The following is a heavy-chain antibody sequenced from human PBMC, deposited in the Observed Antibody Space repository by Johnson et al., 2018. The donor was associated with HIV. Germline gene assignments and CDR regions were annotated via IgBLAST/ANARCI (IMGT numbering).Heavy chain of an antibody. V-gene: IGHV3-53*01. CDR2: IYSGGST. Sequence: VQLVESGGGLIQPGGSLRLSCAASGFTVSSNYMSWVRQAPGKGLEWVSVIYSGGSTYYADSVKGRFTISRDNSKNTLYLQMNSLRAEDTAVYYCARDSSSWSPSGAFDIWGQGTMVTVSS. CDR1: GFTVSSNY. D-gene: IGHD6-13*01. J-gene: IGHJ3*02. CDR3: ARDSSSWSPSGAFDI.